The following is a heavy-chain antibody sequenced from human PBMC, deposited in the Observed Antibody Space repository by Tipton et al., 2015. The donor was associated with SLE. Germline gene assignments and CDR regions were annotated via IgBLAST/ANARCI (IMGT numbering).Heavy chain of an antibody. CDR2: ISSSSSYI. J-gene: IGHJ4*02. D-gene: IGHD3-22*01. CDR3: ARDDYYDSSGYRPYYFDY. CDR1: GFTLSSYN. V-gene: IGHV3-21*01. Sequence: SLRLSCAASGFTLSSYNMNWVRQAPGKGLEWVSSISSSSSYIYYADSVKGRFTFSRDNAKNSLYLQMNSLRAEDTAVYYCARDDYYDSSGYRPYYFDYWGQGTLVTVSS.